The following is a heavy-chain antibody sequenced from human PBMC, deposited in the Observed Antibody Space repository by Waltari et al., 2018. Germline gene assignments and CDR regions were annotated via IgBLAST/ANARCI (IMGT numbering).Heavy chain of an antibody. Sequence: QVQLQESGPGLVKPSQTLSLTCTVSGGSISSGSYYWSWIRQPAGKGLEWIGRIYTSGSTNYNPSRKSRVTISVDTSKNQFSRKLSSVTAADTAVYYCAREDVVPAAIGYWGQGTLVTVSS. CDR1: GGSISSGSYY. CDR3: AREDVVPAAIGY. J-gene: IGHJ4*02. V-gene: IGHV4-61*02. D-gene: IGHD2-2*01. CDR2: IYTSGST.